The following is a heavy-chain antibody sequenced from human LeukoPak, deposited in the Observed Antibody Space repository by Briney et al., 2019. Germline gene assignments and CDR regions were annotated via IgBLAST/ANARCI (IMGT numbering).Heavy chain of an antibody. CDR1: DGSISSGGYS. Sequence: SQTLSLTCAVPDGSISSGGYSWSWIRQPPGKGLEWIGYIYHSGSTYYNPSLKSRVTISVDRSKNQFSLKLSSVTAADTAVYYCARQYSYGSQYYFDYWGQGTLVTVSS. CDR3: ARQYSYGSQYYFDY. V-gene: IGHV4-30-2*01. D-gene: IGHD5-18*01. J-gene: IGHJ4*02. CDR2: IYHSGST.